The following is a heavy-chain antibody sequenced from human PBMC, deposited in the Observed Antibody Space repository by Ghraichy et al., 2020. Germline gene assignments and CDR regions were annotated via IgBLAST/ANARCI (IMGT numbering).Heavy chain of an antibody. V-gene: IGHV3-48*02. CDR3: ARDSYGAQFDYFDF. CDR2: ITSSSSII. D-gene: IGHD4-17*01. CDR1: GFSFSSYS. Sequence: GESLNISCAVSGFSFSSYSMNWVRQAPGKGLEWVSYITSSSSIIYYADSVKGRFTISRDNAKNSLYPQMNSLRDDDTAVYYCARDSYGAQFDYFDFWGQGTLVTVSS. J-gene: IGHJ4*02.